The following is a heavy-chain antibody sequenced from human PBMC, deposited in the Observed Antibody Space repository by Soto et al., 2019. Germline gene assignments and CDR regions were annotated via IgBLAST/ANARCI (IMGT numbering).Heavy chain of an antibody. J-gene: IGHJ2*01. CDR1: GFALSTSGVG. Sequence: QITLKESGPTLVKPTQTLTLTCTFSGFALSTSGVGVGWIRQSPGKALEWVALIYWNDDKRYSPSLKSRLTITKDTSQNQVVLTMTNMDPVDTATYYCAHTLSSADYVSWYFDLWGRGTLVTVSS. D-gene: IGHD3-16*01. CDR3: AHTLSSADYVSWYFDL. V-gene: IGHV2-5*01. CDR2: IYWNDDK.